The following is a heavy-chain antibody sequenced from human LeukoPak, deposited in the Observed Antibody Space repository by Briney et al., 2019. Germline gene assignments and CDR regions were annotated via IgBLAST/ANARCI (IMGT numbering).Heavy chain of an antibody. CDR1: GFTFSSYA. CDR2: ISYDGSNK. D-gene: IGHD3-3*01. V-gene: IGHV3-30-3*01. CDR3: ARVWANDFWSDYYFDY. Sequence: GGSLRLSCAASGFTFSSYAMHWVRQAPGKGLEWVAVISYDGSNKYYADSVKGRFTVSRDNSKNTLYLQMNSLRAEDTAVYYCARVWANDFWSDYYFDYWGQGTLVTVSS. J-gene: IGHJ4*02.